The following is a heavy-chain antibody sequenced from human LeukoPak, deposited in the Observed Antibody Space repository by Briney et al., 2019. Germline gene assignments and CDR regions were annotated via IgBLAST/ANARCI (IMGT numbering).Heavy chain of an antibody. D-gene: IGHD3-22*01. CDR3: ASSYDSSGYSPQGAFDI. J-gene: IGHJ3*02. CDR2: ISAYNGNT. CDR1: GYTFTSYG. V-gene: IGHV1-18*01. Sequence: ASVRVSCKASGYTFTSYGISWVRQAPGQGLEWMGWISAYNGNTNYAQKLQGRVTMTTDTSTSTAYMELRSLRSDDTAVHYCASSYDSSGYSPQGAFDIWGQGTMVTVSS.